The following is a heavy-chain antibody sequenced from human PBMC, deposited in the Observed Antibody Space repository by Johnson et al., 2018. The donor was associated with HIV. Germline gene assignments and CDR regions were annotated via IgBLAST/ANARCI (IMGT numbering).Heavy chain of an antibody. CDR1: GFTFSNYY. CDR3: TTCGGDCYNDAFDI. V-gene: IGHV3-25*04. D-gene: IGHD2-21*01. CDR2: VNPNGDST. J-gene: IGHJ3*02. Sequence: QLVESGGGVVQPGRSLRLSCAASGFTFSNYYMNCVRQAPGNGLELVGQVNPNGDSTYLIDSGTDRFNTSRDNAKNTLHLHMNSLKTEDTAVYYCTTCGGDCYNDAFDIWGQGTMVTVSS.